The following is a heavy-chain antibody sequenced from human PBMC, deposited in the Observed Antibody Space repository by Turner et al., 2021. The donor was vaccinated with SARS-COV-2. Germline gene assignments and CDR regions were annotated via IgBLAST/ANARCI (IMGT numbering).Heavy chain of an antibody. CDR1: GYTPSELS. Sequence: QVHLLQSGPEGKKPGASVKVPCKVSGYTPSELSIHWVRQAPGKGPEWMGGFNPEDGEPIYAQMFQGRFSLTEDTSTDTLDMELSSLRSEDTDVYYCATSWELPDAYFDSWGQGTLVTVSS. J-gene: IGHJ4*02. CDR2: FNPEDGEP. V-gene: IGHV1-24*01. D-gene: IGHD1-7*01. CDR3: ATSWELPDAYFDS.